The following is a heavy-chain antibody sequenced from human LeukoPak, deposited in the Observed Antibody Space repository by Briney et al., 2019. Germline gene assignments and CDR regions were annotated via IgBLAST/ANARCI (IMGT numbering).Heavy chain of an antibody. J-gene: IGHJ6*03. CDR1: GFTFSSYV. V-gene: IGHV3-30*02. CDR3: AKAYYDSSVVYYYYYMDV. CDR2: IRYDGSNK. D-gene: IGHD3-22*01. Sequence: GGSLRLSCAASGFTFSSYVMHWVRQAPGKGLEWVAFIRYDGSNKYYADSVKGRFTISRDNSKNTLYLQMNSLRAEDTAVYYCAKAYYDSSVVYYYYYMDVWGKGTTVTISS.